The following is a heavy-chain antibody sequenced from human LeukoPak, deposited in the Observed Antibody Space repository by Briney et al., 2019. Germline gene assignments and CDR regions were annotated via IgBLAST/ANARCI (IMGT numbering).Heavy chain of an antibody. V-gene: IGHV3-48*02. CDR1: GFTFSSYS. D-gene: IGHD3-3*01. CDR2: ISSSSSTI. J-gene: IGHJ6*02. CDR3: ARAPYYDFWSGYYGYYYGMDV. Sequence: PGGSLRLSCAASGFTFSSYSMNWVRQAPGKGLEWVSCISSSSSTIYYADSVKGRFTISRDNAKNSLYLQMNSLRDEDTAVYYCARAPYYDFWSGYYGYYYGMDVWGQGTTVTVSS.